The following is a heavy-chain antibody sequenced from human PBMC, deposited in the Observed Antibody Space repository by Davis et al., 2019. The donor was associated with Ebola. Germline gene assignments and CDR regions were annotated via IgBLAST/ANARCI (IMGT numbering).Heavy chain of an antibody. CDR1: GFTFSSYG. Sequence: GSLKISCEASGFTFSSYGMHWVRQAPGKGLVWVAVIWYDGSNKYYADSVKGRFTISRDNSKNTLYLQMNSLRAEDTAVYYCARAISSSWYGGAHYYYYGMDVWGQGTTVTVSS. D-gene: IGHD6-13*01. CDR2: IWYDGSNK. V-gene: IGHV3-33*01. J-gene: IGHJ6*02. CDR3: ARAISSSWYGGAHYYYYGMDV.